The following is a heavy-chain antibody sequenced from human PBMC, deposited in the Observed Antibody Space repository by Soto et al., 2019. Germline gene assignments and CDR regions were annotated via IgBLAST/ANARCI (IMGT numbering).Heavy chain of an antibody. V-gene: IGHV4-31*02. CDR3: ARKPTPYYYDSSGYYPFDY. Sequence: YWSWIRQHPGKGLEWIGYIYYSGSTYYNPSLKSRVTISVDTSKNQFSLKLSSVTAADTAVYYCARKPTPYYYDSSGYYPFDYWGQGTLVTVSS. CDR1: Y. J-gene: IGHJ4*02. D-gene: IGHD3-22*01. CDR2: IYYSGST.